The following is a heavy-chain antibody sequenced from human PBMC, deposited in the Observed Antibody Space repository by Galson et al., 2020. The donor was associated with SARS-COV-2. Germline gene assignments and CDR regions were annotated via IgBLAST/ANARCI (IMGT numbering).Heavy chain of an antibody. D-gene: IGHD3-3*01. Sequence: SETLSLPCTVSRGSISTYYWSWIRQPPGKGLVWIGHNYYSGSTNYNPSLKSRVTISVDTSKNQFSLKLSSVTAADTAVYYCARAAQTYYDFWSGYYNAPHFDYWGQGTLVTVSS. CDR1: RGSISTYY. CDR3: ARAAQTYYDFWSGYYNAPHFDY. V-gene: IGHV4-59*01. J-gene: IGHJ4*02. CDR2: NYYSGST.